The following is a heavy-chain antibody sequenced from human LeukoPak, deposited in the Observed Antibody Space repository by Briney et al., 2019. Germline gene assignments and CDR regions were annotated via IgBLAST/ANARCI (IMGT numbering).Heavy chain of an antibody. CDR1: GFTFSSYA. Sequence: GGSLRLSCAASGFTFSSYAMSWVRQAPGKGLEWVSAISGSGGSTYYADSVKGLFTISRDNSKNTLYLQMNSLRAEDTAVYYCARGHSGWYDYWGQGTLVTVSS. V-gene: IGHV3-23*01. J-gene: IGHJ4*02. D-gene: IGHD6-19*01. CDR2: ISGSGGST. CDR3: ARGHSGWYDY.